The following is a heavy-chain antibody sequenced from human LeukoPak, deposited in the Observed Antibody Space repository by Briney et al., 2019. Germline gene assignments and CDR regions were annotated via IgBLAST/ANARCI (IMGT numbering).Heavy chain of an antibody. J-gene: IGHJ3*02. D-gene: IGHD3-22*01. V-gene: IGHV3-30-3*01. CDR1: GFTFSRYA. Sequence: GSLRLSCVASGFTFSRYAMYWVRQAPGKGLEWVAVISFDGSNKYYAHSVKGRFTISRDNSKNTLYLQMNSLRAEDTAVYYCTRAQRVTMIEVVISAFDIWGQGTMVTVSS. CDR3: TRAQRVTMIEVVISAFDI. CDR2: ISFDGSNK.